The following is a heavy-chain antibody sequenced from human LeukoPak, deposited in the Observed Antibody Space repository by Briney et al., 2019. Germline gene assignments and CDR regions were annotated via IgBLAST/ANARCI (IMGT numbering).Heavy chain of an antibody. J-gene: IGHJ4*02. CDR1: GYTFTGYY. V-gene: IGHV1-2*04. CDR3: AREFHGESWGQIDY. Sequence: ASVKVSCKASGYTFTGYYMHWVRQAPGQGLEWMGWINSNSGGTNYAQKFQGWVTMTRDTSISTAYMELSRLRSDDTAVYYCAREFHGESWGQIDYWGQGTLVTVSS. D-gene: IGHD6-13*01. CDR2: INSNSGGT.